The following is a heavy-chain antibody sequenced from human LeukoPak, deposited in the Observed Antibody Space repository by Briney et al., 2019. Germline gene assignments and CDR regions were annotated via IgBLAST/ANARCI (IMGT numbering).Heavy chain of an antibody. CDR2: IYYSGST. Sequence: SETLSLTCTVSGGSISSRSYYWGWIRQPPGKGLEWIGSIYYSGSTYYNPSLKSRVTISVDTSKNQFSLKLSSVTAADTAVYYCASTGTYYYDSSGYYYFDYWGQGTLVTVSS. CDR1: GGSISSRSYY. V-gene: IGHV4-39*07. J-gene: IGHJ4*02. CDR3: ASTGTYYYDSSGYYYFDY. D-gene: IGHD3-22*01.